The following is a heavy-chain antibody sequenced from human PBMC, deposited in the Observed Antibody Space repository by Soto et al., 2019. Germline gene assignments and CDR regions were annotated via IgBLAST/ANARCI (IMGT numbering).Heavy chain of an antibody. Sequence: QLQLQESGPGLVKPSETLSLTCTVSGGSISSSTYFWGWIRQPPGKGLEWIGSIDYSGTTYYNASPRTRATIAVDTATPQFPLGLSSVTAADTAVYYCARPGSNGGRYSDYFPHWGQGTLVTVSS. CDR1: GGSISSSTYF. J-gene: IGHJ1*01. V-gene: IGHV4-39*01. D-gene: IGHD1-26*01. CDR3: ARPGSNGGRYSDYFPH. CDR2: IDYSGTT.